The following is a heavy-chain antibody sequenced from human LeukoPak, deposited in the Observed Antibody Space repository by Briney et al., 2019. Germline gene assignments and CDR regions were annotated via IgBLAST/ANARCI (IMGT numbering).Heavy chain of an antibody. J-gene: IGHJ4*02. CDR1: GYTFTSYD. Sequence: GASVKVSCKASGYTFTSYDINWVRQATGQGLEWMGWMNPNSGNTGCAQKFQGRVTMTRNTSISTAYMELSRLRSDDTAVYYCARRIDWDNYWGQGTLVTVSS. V-gene: IGHV1-8*01. D-gene: IGHD3-9*01. CDR3: ARRIDWDNY. CDR2: MNPNSGNT.